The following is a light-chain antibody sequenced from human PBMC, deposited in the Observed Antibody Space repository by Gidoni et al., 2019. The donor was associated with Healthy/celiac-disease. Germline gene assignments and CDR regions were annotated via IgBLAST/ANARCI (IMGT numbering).Light chain of an antibody. CDR2: DAS. CDR3: QQRSNWLWT. J-gene: IGKJ1*01. Sequence: EIVLTQSPATLALSPGERATLSCSTSQSVRSYLAWYQQKPGQAPRLLIYDASNRATGIPARFSGSGSGTDFTLTISSLEPEDFAVYYCQQRSNWLWTFGQGTKVEIK. V-gene: IGKV3-11*01. CDR1: QSVRSY.